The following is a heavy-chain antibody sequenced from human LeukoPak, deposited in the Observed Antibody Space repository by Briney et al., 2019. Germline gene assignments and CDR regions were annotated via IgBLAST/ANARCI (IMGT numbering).Heavy chain of an antibody. CDR3: AREGTVILDY. V-gene: IGHV1-18*01. Sequence: ASVTVSFKASGYTFTSYGISGLRPAPAQGLEWMGWISAYHGNPNYAQKLQGRVTMTTDTSTSTAYMELRSLRSDDTAVYCCAREGTVILDYWGQGTLVTVSS. CDR1: GYTFTSYG. CDR2: ISAYHGNP. D-gene: IGHD4-4*01. J-gene: IGHJ4*02.